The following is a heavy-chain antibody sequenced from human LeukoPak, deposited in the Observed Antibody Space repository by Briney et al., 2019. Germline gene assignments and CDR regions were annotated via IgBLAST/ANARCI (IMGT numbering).Heavy chain of an antibody. J-gene: IGHJ4*02. V-gene: IGHV3-9*01. CDR1: GFIFNDYA. D-gene: IGHD3-16*01. CDR3: AKDMEGYGGSLFDY. Sequence: QTGGSLRLSCTTSGFIFNDYAMHWVRQPPGKGLEWVSNINWDGTVKAYADSLKGRFTISRDNAKNSLYLQMNSLRAEDTALYYCAKDMEGYGGSLFDYWGQGTLVTVSS. CDR2: INWDGTVK.